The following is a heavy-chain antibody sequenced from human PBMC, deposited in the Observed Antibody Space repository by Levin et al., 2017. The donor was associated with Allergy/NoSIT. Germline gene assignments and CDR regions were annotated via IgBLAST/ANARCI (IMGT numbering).Heavy chain of an antibody. D-gene: IGHD6-19*01. V-gene: IGHV3-30-3*01. CDR3: TKVSKQWLVNDAFDI. J-gene: IGHJ3*02. Sequence: GGSLRLSCAASGFSFSSYAMHWVRQAPGKGLEWVAVISYDGSNKYYADSVKGRFIISRDNSKNTLYVHMNTLRAEDTAAYYCTKVSKQWLVNDAFDIWGQGTVVTVSS. CDR1: GFSFSSYA. CDR2: ISYDGSNK.